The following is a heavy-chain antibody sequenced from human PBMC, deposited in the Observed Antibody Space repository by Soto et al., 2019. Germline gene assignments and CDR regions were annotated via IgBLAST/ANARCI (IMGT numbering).Heavy chain of an antibody. CDR2: INHSGST. CDR1: GGSFSGYY. J-gene: IGHJ6*02. D-gene: IGHD2-2*01. CDR3: ARGGCSSTSCYYYYYYGMDV. Sequence: SSETLSLTCAVYGGSFSGYYWSWIRQPPGKGLEWIGEINHSGSTNYNPSLKSRVTISVDTSKNQFSLKLSSVTAADTAVYYCARGGCSSTSCYYYYYYGMDVWGQGTTVTVS. V-gene: IGHV4-34*01.